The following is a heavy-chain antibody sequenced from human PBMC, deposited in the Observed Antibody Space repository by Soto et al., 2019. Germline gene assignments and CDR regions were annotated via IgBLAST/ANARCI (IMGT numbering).Heavy chain of an antibody. CDR2: ISYDGSDE. J-gene: IGHJ4*02. V-gene: IGHV3-30*18. Sequence: ESGGGVVQPGRSLRLSCAASGFTFSSHGMHWVRQAPGKGLEWVAFISYDGSDEHYADSVKGRLTISRDNSKTAVYLQMNSLRAEDTAVYFCAKVGDYTANPPLDYWGQGTLVTVSS. CDR3: AKVGDYTANPPLDY. CDR1: GFTFSSHG. D-gene: IGHD4-17*01.